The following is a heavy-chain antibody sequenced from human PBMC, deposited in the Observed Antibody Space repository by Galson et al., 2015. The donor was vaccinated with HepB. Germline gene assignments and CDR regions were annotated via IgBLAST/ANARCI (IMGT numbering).Heavy chain of an antibody. CDR1: GFTFSSYG. J-gene: IGHJ4*02. CDR2: IRYDGSNK. Sequence: SLRLSCAASGFTFSSYGMHWVRQAPGKGLEWVAFIRYDGSNKYYADSVKGRFTISRDNSKNTLYLQMNSLRAEDTAVYYCASPDTAMVNPFDYWGQGTLVTVSS. V-gene: IGHV3-30*02. CDR3: ASPDTAMVNPFDY. D-gene: IGHD5-18*01.